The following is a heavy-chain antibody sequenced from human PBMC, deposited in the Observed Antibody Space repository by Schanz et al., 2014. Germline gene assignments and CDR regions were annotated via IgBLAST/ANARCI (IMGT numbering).Heavy chain of an antibody. Sequence: EVQLVESGGGLIQPGGSLRLSCAASGFTFSTHAMSWVRQAPGKGPEWVANIKHDGSVKDYVDSVEGRFTISRDNAKRSLFLQMNSLRVEDTAVYFCVSQTGSTNYWGQGTLXTVSS. V-gene: IGHV3-7*02. CDR3: VSQTGSTNY. D-gene: IGHD6-13*01. CDR2: IKHDGSVK. CDR1: GFTFSTHA. J-gene: IGHJ4*02.